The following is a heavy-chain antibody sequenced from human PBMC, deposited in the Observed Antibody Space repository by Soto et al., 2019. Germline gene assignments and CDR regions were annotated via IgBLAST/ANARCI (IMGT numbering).Heavy chain of an antibody. V-gene: IGHV3-33*01. Sequence: QVQLVESGGGVVQPGRSLRLSCAASGFTFSSYGMHWVRQAPGKGLEWVAVIWYDGSNKYYADSVKGRFTISRDNSKNTLYLQMNSLRAEDTAVYYCARDSYYDFWSGYYTWTGYFDYWGQGTLVTVSS. CDR3: ARDSYYDFWSGYYTWTGYFDY. D-gene: IGHD3-3*01. CDR1: GFTFSSYG. CDR2: IWYDGSNK. J-gene: IGHJ4*02.